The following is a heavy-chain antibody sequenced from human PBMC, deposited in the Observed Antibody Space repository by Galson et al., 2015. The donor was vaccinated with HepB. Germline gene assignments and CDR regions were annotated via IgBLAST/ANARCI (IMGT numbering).Heavy chain of an antibody. CDR1: GGTFSSYA. V-gene: IGHV1-69*10. J-gene: IGHJ6*02. Sequence: SVKVSCKASGGTFSSYAITWVRQAPGQGPEWMGGIVPIFDISNYAQKFQGRVTITADKSTSTAYMELSSLRSEDTAVYYCAATNWNAGVSYGMDVWGQGTSVTVSS. D-gene: IGHD1-20*01. CDR2: IVPIFDIS. CDR3: AATNWNAGVSYGMDV.